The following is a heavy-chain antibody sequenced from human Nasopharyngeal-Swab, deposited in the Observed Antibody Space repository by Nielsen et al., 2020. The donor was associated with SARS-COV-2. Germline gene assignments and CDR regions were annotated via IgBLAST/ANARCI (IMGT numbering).Heavy chain of an antibody. D-gene: IGHD2-15*01. CDR3: ARTGYCSGGSCYSWWFDS. Sequence: WVRQAPGQGLEWMGWISAYNGNTNYAQRLQGRVTMTTDTSTNTAYMEMRSLRSDDTAVYYCARTGYCSGGSCYSWWFDSWGQGTLVTVSS. V-gene: IGHV1-18*01. J-gene: IGHJ5*01. CDR2: ISAYNGNT.